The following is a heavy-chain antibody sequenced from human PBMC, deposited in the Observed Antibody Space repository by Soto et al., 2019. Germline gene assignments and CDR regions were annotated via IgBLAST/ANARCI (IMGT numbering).Heavy chain of an antibody. D-gene: IGHD3-10*01. CDR2: IYYSGST. V-gene: IGHV4-61*05. CDR1: GGSISSSSYY. J-gene: IGHJ5*02. Sequence: SETLSLTCAVYGGSISSSSYYWGWIRQPPGKGLEWIGYIYYSGSTNYNPSLKSRVTISVDTSKNQFSLKLSSVTAADTAVYYCARSASITMVRGTMSWFDPWGQGTLVTVSS. CDR3: ARSASITMVRGTMSWFDP.